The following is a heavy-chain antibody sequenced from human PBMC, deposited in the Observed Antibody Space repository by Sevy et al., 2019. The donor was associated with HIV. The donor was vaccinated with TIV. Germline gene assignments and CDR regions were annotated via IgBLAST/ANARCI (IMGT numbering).Heavy chain of an antibody. J-gene: IGHJ4*02. CDR2: IRQDGSDK. CDR1: GFTFSSYW. V-gene: IGHV3-7*01. CDR3: PRFEDY. Sequence: GGSLRLSCVASGFTFSSYWMTWVRQAPGRGLEWVANIRQDGSDKFYVDSVKGRFTISRDNAKNSLYLQMNSLRAEDTAVYYSPRFEDYWGQGTLVTVSS.